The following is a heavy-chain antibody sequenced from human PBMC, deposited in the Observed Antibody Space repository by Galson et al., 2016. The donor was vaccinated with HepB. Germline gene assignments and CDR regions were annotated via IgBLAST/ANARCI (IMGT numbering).Heavy chain of an antibody. CDR2: IKSESDGGTI. D-gene: IGHD2-21*01. J-gene: IGHJ4*01. CDR3: TTDVVVFASRPFDFDY. V-gene: IGHV3-15*01. Sequence: SLRLSCAASGFTFSNAWMSWVRQAPGKGLEWVGRIKSESDGGTIDYAAPVKGRFTISRDASKNTQYQQMTSLKTEDAAMYHCTTDVVVFASRPFDFDYWGHGTLVTVSS. CDR1: GFTFSNAW.